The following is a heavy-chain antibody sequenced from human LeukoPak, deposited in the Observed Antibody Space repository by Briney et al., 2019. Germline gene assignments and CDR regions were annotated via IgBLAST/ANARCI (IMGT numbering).Heavy chain of an antibody. D-gene: IGHD3-16*02. Sequence: PGGSLRLSCAASGFTFSSYAMSWVGQAPGKGLEGVSAISDSGGSTYYADSVRGRFTISRDNSKNTLYLQMNSLKAEDTAVYYCAKGFDYVWGSYRYTVDYWGQGTLVTVSS. V-gene: IGHV3-23*01. CDR2: ISDSGGST. CDR3: AKGFDYVWGSYRYTVDY. J-gene: IGHJ4*02. CDR1: GFTFSSYA.